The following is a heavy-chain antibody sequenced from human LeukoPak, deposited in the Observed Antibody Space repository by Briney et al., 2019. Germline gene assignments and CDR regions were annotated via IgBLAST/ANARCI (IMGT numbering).Heavy chain of an antibody. D-gene: IGHD3-22*01. CDR2: ISPSSGT. CDR1: GFTFSSYA. J-gene: IGHJ4*02. V-gene: IGHV3-23*01. Sequence: SGGSLRLSCAASGFTFSSYAMRWVRQAPGKGPEWVSAISPSSGTFYAGSVKGRFTISRDNSKNTLYLQMNSLRAEDTAVYYCARPQSSSGYYWPFDDWGQGTLVTVSS. CDR3: ARPQSSSGYYWPFDD.